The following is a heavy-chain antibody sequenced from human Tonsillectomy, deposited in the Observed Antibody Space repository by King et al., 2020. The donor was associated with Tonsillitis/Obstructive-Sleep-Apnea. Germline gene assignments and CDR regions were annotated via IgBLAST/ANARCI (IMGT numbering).Heavy chain of an antibody. CDR3: ARTAAYYYGSGTYYFDY. D-gene: IGHD3-10*01. V-gene: IGHV1-69*12. Sequence: QLVQSGAEVKKPGSSVKVSCKASGGTFSSYAISWVRQAPGQGLEWMGGIIPIFGTAKYAQKIQGRVTITADESTSTAYMELSSLRSEDTAVYYCARTAAYYYGSGTYYFDYWGQGTLVTVSS. J-gene: IGHJ4*02. CDR1: GGTFSSYA. CDR2: IIPIFGTA.